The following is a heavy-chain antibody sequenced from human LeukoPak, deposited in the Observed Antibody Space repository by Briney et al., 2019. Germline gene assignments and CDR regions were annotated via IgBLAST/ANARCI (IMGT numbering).Heavy chain of an antibody. J-gene: IGHJ4*02. D-gene: IGHD1-26*01. CDR3: ARDPTSGSYSFFSYYFDY. Sequence: GGSLRLSCAASGFTFSSYGMSWVRQAPGKGLEWVSAISGSGGSTYYADSVKGRFTISRDNSKNTLYLQMNSLRAEDTAVYYCARDPTSGSYSFFSYYFDYWGQGTLVTVSS. CDR2: ISGSGGST. V-gene: IGHV3-23*01. CDR1: GFTFSSYG.